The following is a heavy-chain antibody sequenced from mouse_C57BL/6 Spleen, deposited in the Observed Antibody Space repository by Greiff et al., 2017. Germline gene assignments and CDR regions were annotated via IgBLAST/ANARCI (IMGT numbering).Heavy chain of an antibody. CDR1: GYTFTSYW. CDR3: ARSPYDYDVAMDY. Sequence: VKLQQPGAELVRPGSSVKLSCKASGYTFTSYWMDWVKQRPGQGLEWIGNIYPSDSETHYNQKFKDKATLTVDKSSSTAYMQLSSLTSEDSAVYYCARSPYDYDVAMDYWGQGTSVTVSS. D-gene: IGHD2-4*01. J-gene: IGHJ4*01. V-gene: IGHV1-61*01. CDR2: IYPSDSET.